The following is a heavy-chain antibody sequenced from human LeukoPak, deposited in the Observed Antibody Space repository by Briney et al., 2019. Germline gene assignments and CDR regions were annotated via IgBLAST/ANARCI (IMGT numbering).Heavy chain of an antibody. J-gene: IGHJ5*02. V-gene: IGHV3-7*01. Sequence: GGSLRLSCAASGFTVSRNYMSWVRQAPGKGLEWVANIKQDGSEKYYVDSVKGRFTISRDNAKNSLYLQMNSLRAEDTAVYYCARHYWFDPWGQGTLVTVSS. D-gene: IGHD3-10*01. CDR2: IKQDGSEK. CDR1: GFTVSRNY. CDR3: ARHYWFDP.